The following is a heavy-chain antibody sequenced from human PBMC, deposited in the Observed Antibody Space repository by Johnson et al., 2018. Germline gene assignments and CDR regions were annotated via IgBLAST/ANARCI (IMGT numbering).Heavy chain of an antibody. J-gene: IGHJ6*03. D-gene: IGHD5-24*01. CDR2: LYYSGTT. Sequence: QVQLVESGPGLVKPSETLSLTCTVSGGSISSYYWSWIRQPPGKGLEWIAYLYYSGTTNYNPSLKSRVTISVDTSKNQFPLKLTSVTAADTALYYCARVGDGYNRRMYYYYMDVWGKGTTVTVSS. CDR1: GGSISSYY. V-gene: IGHV4-59*01. CDR3: ARVGDGYNRRMYYYYMDV.